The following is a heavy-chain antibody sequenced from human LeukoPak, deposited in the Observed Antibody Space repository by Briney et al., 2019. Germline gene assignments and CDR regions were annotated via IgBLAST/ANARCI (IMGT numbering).Heavy chain of an antibody. J-gene: IGHJ4*02. D-gene: IGHD3-10*01. CDR3: SESYKYYFDY. V-gene: IGHV4-59*11. CDR1: GGSMSVHY. Sequence: PSETLSLTCTVSGGSMSVHYWSWIRQTPGKGLEWIGHIYYTGATTYNPSLKSPVSISVDTSKNQFSLRLTSVTAADTAVYYGSESYKYYFDYWGQGMLVTVSS. CDR2: IYYTGAT.